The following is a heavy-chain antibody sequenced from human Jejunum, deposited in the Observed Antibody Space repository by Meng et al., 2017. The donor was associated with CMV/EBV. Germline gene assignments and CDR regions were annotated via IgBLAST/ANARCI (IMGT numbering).Heavy chain of an antibody. V-gene: IGHV1-18*01. Sequence: YLVQSGTEVEKPXXSMKVSCKTSGYRFSDYGISWVRQAPGQGLEWMGRIAYNGNTEYSEKFQGRLCMSRDTSTTTAYMELRTLRSDDTAVYYCARSPPISRWDYWGQGTLVTVSS. D-gene: IGHD6-13*01. CDR1: GYRFSDYG. CDR3: ARSPPISRWDY. J-gene: IGHJ4*02. CDR2: IAYNGNT.